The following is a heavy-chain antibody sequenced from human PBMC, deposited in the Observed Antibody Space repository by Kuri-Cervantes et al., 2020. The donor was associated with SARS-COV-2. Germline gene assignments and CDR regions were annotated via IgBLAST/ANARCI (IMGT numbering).Heavy chain of an antibody. Sequence: VKVSCKASVGTVSSYASSWVRQAHGQGLEWMGGIIPIFGTANYAQKFQGRVTITTDESTSTPYMELSSLRSEATAVYNCARPLICGEVEYCSGGSWGWFDPWGQGTMVTVSS. CDR1: VGTVSSYA. CDR2: IIPIFGTA. D-gene: IGHD2-15*01. CDR3: ARPLICGEVEYCSGGSWGWFDP. V-gene: IGHV1-69*05. J-gene: IGHJ5*02.